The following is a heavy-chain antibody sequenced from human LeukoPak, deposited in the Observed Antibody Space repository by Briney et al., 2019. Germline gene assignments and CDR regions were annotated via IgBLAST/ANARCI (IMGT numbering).Heavy chain of an antibody. V-gene: IGHV4-59*11. D-gene: IGHD3-16*01. J-gene: IGHJ6*03. CDR1: GGSISSHY. CDR3: ARGGASLPYYYYYYMDV. CDR2: IYYSGST. Sequence: PSETLSLTCTVSGGSISSHYWSWIRQPPGKGLEWIGYIYYSGSTNYNPSLKSRVTISVDTSKNQFSLKLSSVTAADTAVYYCARGGASLPYYYYYYMDVWGKGTTVTVSS.